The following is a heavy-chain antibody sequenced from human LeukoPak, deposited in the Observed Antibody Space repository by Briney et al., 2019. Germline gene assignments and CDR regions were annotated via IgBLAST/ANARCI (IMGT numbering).Heavy chain of an antibody. CDR3: ARTGSTVTMLYPFDH. V-gene: IGHV4-59*01. J-gene: IGHJ4*02. Sequence: GSLRLSCAASGFTFSTYWMSWIRQPPGKGLEWIGYIYYSGSTNYNPSLKSRVSISVDTSKNQFSLKLSSVTAADTAVYYCARTGSTVTMLYPFDHWGQGTLVTVSS. CDR2: IYYSGST. D-gene: IGHD4-17*01. CDR1: GFTFSTYW.